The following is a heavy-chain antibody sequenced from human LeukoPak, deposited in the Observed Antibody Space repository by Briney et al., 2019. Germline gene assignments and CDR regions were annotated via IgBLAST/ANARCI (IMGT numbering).Heavy chain of an antibody. V-gene: IGHV3-30*18. D-gene: IGHD3-10*01. Sequence: GGSLRLSCAASGFTFSSYGMHWVRQAPGKGLEWVAVISYDGSNKYYADSVKGRFTISRDNSKNTLYLQMNSLRAEDTAVYYCAKDLWASGSYHRLGHWGQGTLVTVSS. CDR3: AKDLWASGSYHRLGH. CDR2: ISYDGSNK. J-gene: IGHJ5*02. CDR1: GFTFSSYG.